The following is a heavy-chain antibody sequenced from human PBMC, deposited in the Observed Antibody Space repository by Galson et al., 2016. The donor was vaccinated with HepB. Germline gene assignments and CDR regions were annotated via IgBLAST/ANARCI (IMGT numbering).Heavy chain of an antibody. CDR3: TTVGIALPNTDH. CDR2: VSTSGSATTM. Sequence: SLRLSCAASGFTFSSYEMNWVRQAPGKGLEWVSYVSTSGSATTMFYADSVKGRFTISRDNAKNSLYLQINNLKTEDTAVYYCTTVGIALPNTDHWGQGTVVTVSS. J-gene: IGHJ4*02. V-gene: IGHV3-48*03. D-gene: IGHD6-13*01. CDR1: GFTFSSYE.